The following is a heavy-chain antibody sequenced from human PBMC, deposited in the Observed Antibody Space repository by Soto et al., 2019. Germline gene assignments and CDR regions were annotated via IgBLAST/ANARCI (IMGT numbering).Heavy chain of an antibody. V-gene: IGHV1-18*04. CDR1: GYTFTNYG. CDR3: ARSCSGGSCHSAY. Sequence: QVQLVQSGTEVKKPGASVRVSCKASGYTFTNYGINWVRQAPGQGLEWMGWISPFTGDTHYTQSLQGRIIMTTDTSTSTAYMELRSLRSADTAVYYCARSCSGGSCHSAYWGQGTLVTVSS. J-gene: IGHJ4*02. D-gene: IGHD2-15*01. CDR2: ISPFTGDT.